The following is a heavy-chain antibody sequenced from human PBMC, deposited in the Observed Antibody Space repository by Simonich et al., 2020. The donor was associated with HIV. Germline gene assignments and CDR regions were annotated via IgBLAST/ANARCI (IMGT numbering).Heavy chain of an antibody. D-gene: IGHD4-17*01. Sequence: QVQLQQWGAGLLKPSETLSLTCAVYGGSFSGYYWSWIRQPPGKGREWIGELNHSGTTNYNPSLKSHVTISVVTSKNQFSLKLSSVTAADTAVYYCARRHPTTVTTPYFDYWGQGTLVTVSS. CDR3: ARRHPTTVTTPYFDY. V-gene: IGHV4-34*01. CDR1: GGSFSGYY. CDR2: LNHSGTT. J-gene: IGHJ4*02.